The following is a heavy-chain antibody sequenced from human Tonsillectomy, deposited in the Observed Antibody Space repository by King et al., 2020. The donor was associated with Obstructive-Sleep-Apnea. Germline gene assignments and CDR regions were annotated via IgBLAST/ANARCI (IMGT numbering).Heavy chain of an antibody. CDR3: ARSSGYYRDALDI. J-gene: IGHJ3*02. Sequence: VQLVESGAEVKKPGESLKISCQGSGYSFTTYWIGWVRQMPGKGLEWMGIIYPADSDTRYSPSFQVQVTISADKSISTAYLQWSSLRASDTAMYYCARSSGYYRDALDIWGLGTMVTVSS. V-gene: IGHV5-51*01. CDR2: IYPADSDT. D-gene: IGHD3-22*01. CDR1: GYSFTTYW.